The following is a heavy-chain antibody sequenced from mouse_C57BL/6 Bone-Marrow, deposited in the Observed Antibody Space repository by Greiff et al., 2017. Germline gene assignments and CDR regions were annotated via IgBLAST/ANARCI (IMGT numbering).Heavy chain of an antibody. D-gene: IGHD1-2*01. V-gene: IGHV3-1*01. CDR3: ARGGYGPDY. Sequence: VQLKQSGPGMVKPSQSLSLTCTVTGYSITSGYDWHWIRHFPGNKLEWMGYISYSGSTNYNPSLKSRISITHDTSKNHFFLKLNSVATEDAATYYCARGGYGPDYWGQGTTLTVSA. CDR2: ISYSGST. J-gene: IGHJ2*01. CDR1: GYSITSGYD.